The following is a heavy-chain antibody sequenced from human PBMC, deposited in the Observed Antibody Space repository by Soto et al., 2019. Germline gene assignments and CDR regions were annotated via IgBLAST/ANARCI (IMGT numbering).Heavy chain of an antibody. Sequence: SVKVSCKASGGTFSSYAISWVRQAPGQGLEWMGGIIPIFGTANYAQKFQGRVTITADESTSTAYMELSSLRSEDTAVYYCATRLYGDLSRYYYYGMDVWGQGTTVTVSS. J-gene: IGHJ6*02. V-gene: IGHV1-69*13. CDR2: IIPIFGTA. CDR1: GGTFSSYA. D-gene: IGHD4-17*01. CDR3: ATRLYGDLSRYYYYGMDV.